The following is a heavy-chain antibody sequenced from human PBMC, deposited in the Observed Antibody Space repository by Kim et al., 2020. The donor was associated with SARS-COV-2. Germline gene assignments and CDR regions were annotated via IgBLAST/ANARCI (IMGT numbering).Heavy chain of an antibody. Sequence: ASVNVSCKASGYTFTSYAMNWVRQAPGQGLEWMGWINTNTGNPTYAQGFTGRFVFSLDTSVSTAYLQISSLKAEDTAVYYCAREIYSNYGDNWFDPWGQGTLVTVSS. CDR2: INTNTGNP. D-gene: IGHD4-4*01. CDR1: GYTFTSYA. CDR3: AREIYSNYGDNWFDP. J-gene: IGHJ5*02. V-gene: IGHV7-4-1*02.